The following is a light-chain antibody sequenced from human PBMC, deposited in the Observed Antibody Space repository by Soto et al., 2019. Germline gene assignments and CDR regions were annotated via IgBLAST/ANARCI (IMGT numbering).Light chain of an antibody. V-gene: IGKV1-5*03. CDR1: QSISNW. CDR2: KAS. Sequence: DIQMTQSPSTLSASVGDRVTITSRASQSISNWLAWFQQKPGEAPKLLLYKASTLQSGVPSRFSGSGSGTEFTLTISSLQPDDFATYYCQQYNSYPYTFGQGTRLEIK. CDR3: QQYNSYPYT. J-gene: IGKJ5*01.